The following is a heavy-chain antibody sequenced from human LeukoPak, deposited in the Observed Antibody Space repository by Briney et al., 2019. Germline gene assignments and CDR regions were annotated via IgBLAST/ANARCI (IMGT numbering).Heavy chain of an antibody. CDR3: ASSTGAMAPFDY. V-gene: IGHV4-59*01. Sequence: SETLSLTCTVSGGSISSYYWSWIREPPGKGLEWIGYIYYSGSTNYNPSLKSRVTISVDTSKNQFSLKLSSVTAADTAVYYCASSTGAMAPFDYWGQGTLVTVSS. CDR2: IYYSGST. D-gene: IGHD5-18*01. CDR1: GGSISSYY. J-gene: IGHJ4*02.